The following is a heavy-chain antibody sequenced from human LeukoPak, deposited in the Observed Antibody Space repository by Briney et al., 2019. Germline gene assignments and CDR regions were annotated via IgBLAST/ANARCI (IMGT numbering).Heavy chain of an antibody. CDR1: GGSISSYY. CDR3: ARDFGIDYYFDY. CDR2: IYYSGST. Sequence: SETLSLTCTVSGGSISSYYWSWIRQPPGKGLEWIGYIYYSGSTNYNPSLKSRVTISVDTSKNQFSLKLSSVTAADTAVYYCARDFGIDYYFDYWGQGTLVTVSS. D-gene: IGHD3-16*01. J-gene: IGHJ4*02. V-gene: IGHV4-59*12.